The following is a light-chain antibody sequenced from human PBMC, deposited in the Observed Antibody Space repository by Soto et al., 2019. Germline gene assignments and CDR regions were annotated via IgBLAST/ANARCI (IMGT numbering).Light chain of an antibody. Sequence: DIQMTQSPSTLSASVGDRVSITCRASQAISDWLAWYQQKPGQVPELLIFDVSTLESGVPSRFSGSRSGTEFTLTISSLQPYDFATYFCQQYHTYSTFGQGT. CDR2: DVS. J-gene: IGKJ1*01. CDR3: QQYHTYST. V-gene: IGKV1-5*01. CDR1: QAISDW.